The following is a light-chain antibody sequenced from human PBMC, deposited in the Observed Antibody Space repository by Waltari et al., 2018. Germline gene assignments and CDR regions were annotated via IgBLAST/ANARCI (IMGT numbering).Light chain of an antibody. CDR3: SSYTTTNTLV. CDR1: SSDVGAYNH. CDR2: DVS. J-gene: IGLJ1*01. V-gene: IGLV2-14*03. Sequence: QSALTQPASVSGSPGQSITISCTGTSSDVGAYNHVSWYQQHPGKAPKLMTYDVSHRPSGVSNRFSGSKSGNTASLTISGLQAEDEADYYCSSYTTTNTLVFGTGTKVTVL.